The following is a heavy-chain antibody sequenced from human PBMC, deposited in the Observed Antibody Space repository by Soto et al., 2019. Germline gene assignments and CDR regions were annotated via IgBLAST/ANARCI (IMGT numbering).Heavy chain of an antibody. V-gene: IGHV3-13*01. CDR3: ARGGELASSWYTARYYGMDV. CDR1: GFTFSSSD. CDR2: IGTAGDT. D-gene: IGHD6-13*01. J-gene: IGHJ6*02. Sequence: RLSCAASGFTFSSSDMHWVRQATGKGLEWVSAIGTAGDTYYPGSVKGRFTISRENAKNSLYLQMNSLRAEDTAVYYCARGGELASSWYTARYYGMDVWGQGTTVTVSS.